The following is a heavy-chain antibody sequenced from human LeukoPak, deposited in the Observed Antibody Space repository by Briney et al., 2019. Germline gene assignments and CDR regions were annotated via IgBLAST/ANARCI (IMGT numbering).Heavy chain of an antibody. CDR2: INSDGSST. CDR3: ARDGYSSSWVNWFDP. J-gene: IGHJ5*02. Sequence: PGGSLRLPCAASGFTFSNYWMHWVRQAPGKGLVWVSRINSDGSSTSYADSVKGRFTISRDNAKNTLYLQMNSLRAEDTAVYYCARDGYSSSWVNWFDPWGQGTLVTVSS. V-gene: IGHV3-74*01. D-gene: IGHD6-13*01. CDR1: GFTFSNYW.